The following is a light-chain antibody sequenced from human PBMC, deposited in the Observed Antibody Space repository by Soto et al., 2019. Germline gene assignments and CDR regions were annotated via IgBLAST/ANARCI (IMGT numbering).Light chain of an antibody. V-gene: IGKV3-15*01. CDR1: QSVRNN. J-gene: IGKJ1*01. Sequence: EIVVTQSPAPLSVSPGERATVPFRASQSVRNNLAWYQQKPGQAHRLLIYGAYTRATGIQASFSGSGSGTEFTLTIRSLQSEDFAVYYCKQYNSWPRTFGQGTKVDIK. CDR3: KQYNSWPRT. CDR2: GAY.